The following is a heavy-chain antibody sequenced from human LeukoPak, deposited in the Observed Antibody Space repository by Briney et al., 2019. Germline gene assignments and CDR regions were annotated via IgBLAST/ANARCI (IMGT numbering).Heavy chain of an antibody. CDR1: GFTFSSYA. CDR3: AKDASTYYDFWSGYSQNPKWFDP. Sequence: GGSLRLSCAASGFTFSSYAMSWVRQAPGKGLEWVSAISGSGGSTYYADSVKGRFTISRDNSKNTLYLQMNSLRAEDTAVYYCAKDASTYYDFWSGYSQNPKWFDPWGQGTLVTVSS. J-gene: IGHJ5*02. V-gene: IGHV3-23*01. CDR2: ISGSGGST. D-gene: IGHD3-3*01.